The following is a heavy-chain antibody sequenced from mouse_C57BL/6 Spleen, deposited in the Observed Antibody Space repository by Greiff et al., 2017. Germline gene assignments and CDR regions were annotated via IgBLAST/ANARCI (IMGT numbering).Heavy chain of an antibody. CDR3: SRVRITTIVEDYAMDY. CDR2: INYDGSST. CDR1: GFTFSDYY. J-gene: IGHJ4*01. V-gene: IGHV5-16*01. D-gene: IGHD1-1*01. Sequence: VQLKESEGGLVQPGSSMKLSCTASGFTFSDYYMAWVRQVPEKGLEWVANINYDGSSTYYLDSLKSRFIISRDNAKNILYLQMSSLKSEDTATYYYSRVRITTIVEDYAMDYWGQGTSVTVSS.